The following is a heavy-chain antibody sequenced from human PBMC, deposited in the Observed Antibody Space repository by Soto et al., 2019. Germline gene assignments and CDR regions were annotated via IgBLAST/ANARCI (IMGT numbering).Heavy chain of an antibody. Sequence: GESLKISCKGSGYSFTSYWIGWVRQMPGKGLEWMGIIYPGDSDTRYSPSFQGQVTISADKSISTAYLQWSSLKASDTAMYYCGRHGVGSGYYPRSDYWGKGTLVPVS. CDR2: IYPGDSDT. CDR3: GRHGVGSGYYPRSDY. J-gene: IGHJ4*02. D-gene: IGHD5-12*01. V-gene: IGHV5-51*01. CDR1: GYSFTSYW.